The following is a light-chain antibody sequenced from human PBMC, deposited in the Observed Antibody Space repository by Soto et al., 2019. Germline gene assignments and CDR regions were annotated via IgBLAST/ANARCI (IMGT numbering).Light chain of an antibody. J-gene: IGKJ4*01. CDR2: DAS. CDR3: QQFNNYPLT. V-gene: IGKV1D-13*01. CDR1: QGISSA. Sequence: XXXTQSXSSXXASVGXRVTITCRASQGISSALAWYQQKPGKAPKSLIYDASSLESGVPSRFSGSGSGTDFTLTISSLQPEDFATYYCQQFNNYPLTFGGGTKVEIK.